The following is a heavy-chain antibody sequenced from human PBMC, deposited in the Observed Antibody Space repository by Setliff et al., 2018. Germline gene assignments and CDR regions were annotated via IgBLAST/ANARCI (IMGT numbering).Heavy chain of an antibody. D-gene: IGHD4-17*01. J-gene: IGHJ3*02. CDR1: GGTFSSYA. CDR2: IIPIFGTA. V-gene: IGHV1-69*13. Sequence: ASVKVSCKASGGTFSSYAIRWVRQAPGQGLEWMGGIIPIFGTANYAQKFQGRVTITADESTSTAYMELSSLRSEDTAVYYCARGGRADYTFDIWGQGTMVTVSS. CDR3: ARGGRADYTFDI.